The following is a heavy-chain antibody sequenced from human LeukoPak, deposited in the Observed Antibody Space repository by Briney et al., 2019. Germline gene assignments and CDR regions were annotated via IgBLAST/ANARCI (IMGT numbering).Heavy chain of an antibody. Sequence: GRSLRLSCAASGFTFDDYAMHWVRQAPGKGLEWVSGISWNSGSMGYADSVKGRFTISRDNAKNPLYLQMNSLRAEDTALYYCAKDISGGYYYYYYMDVWGKGTTVTVSS. CDR1: GFTFDDYA. J-gene: IGHJ6*03. CDR2: ISWNSGSM. D-gene: IGHD2-15*01. CDR3: AKDISGGYYYYYYMDV. V-gene: IGHV3-9*01.